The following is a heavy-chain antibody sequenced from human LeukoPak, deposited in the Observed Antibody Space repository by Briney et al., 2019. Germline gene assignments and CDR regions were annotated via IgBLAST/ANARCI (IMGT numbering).Heavy chain of an antibody. CDR1: EFTFNSYS. CDR3: AKGSGWEASYFYYYMDV. CDR2: ISSTSSYI. J-gene: IGHJ6*03. D-gene: IGHD1-26*01. V-gene: IGHV3-21*01. Sequence: AGGSLRLSCAASEFTFNSYSMNWVRRAPGKGLEWVSSISSTSSYIYYADSVKGRFTISRDNSKNTLYLQMNSLRAEDTAVYFCAKGSGWEASYFYYYMDVWGKGTTVTISS.